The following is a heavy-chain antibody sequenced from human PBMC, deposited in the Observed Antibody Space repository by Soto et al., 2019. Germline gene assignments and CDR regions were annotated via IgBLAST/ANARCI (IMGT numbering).Heavy chain of an antibody. Sequence: QVQLVESGGGVVQPGRSLRLSCAASGFTFNSYAMHWVRQAPGKGLEWVAVISYDASTKYYADSVKGRFTISRDNSKNTLYPQMNILRAEDTAVYYCATNSYGYVSTYYFAYWGQGTLVTVSS. CDR3: ATNSYGYVSTYYFAY. CDR1: GFTFNSYA. V-gene: IGHV3-30*03. CDR2: ISYDASTK. J-gene: IGHJ4*02. D-gene: IGHD5-18*01.